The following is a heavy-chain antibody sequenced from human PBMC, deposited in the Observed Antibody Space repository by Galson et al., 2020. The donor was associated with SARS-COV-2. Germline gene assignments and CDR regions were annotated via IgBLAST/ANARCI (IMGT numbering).Heavy chain of an antibody. CDR2: ISAYNGNT. CDR3: ARGGSPGTGYSSGWFDY. V-gene: IGHV1-18*04. Sequence: ASVKVSCKASGYTFTSYGISWVRQAPGQGLEWMGWISAYNGNTNYAQKLQGRVTMTTDTSTSTAYMELRSLRSDDTAMYYCARGGSPGTGYSSGWFDYWGQGTLVTVSS. J-gene: IGHJ4*02. D-gene: IGHD6-19*01. CDR1: GYTFTSYG.